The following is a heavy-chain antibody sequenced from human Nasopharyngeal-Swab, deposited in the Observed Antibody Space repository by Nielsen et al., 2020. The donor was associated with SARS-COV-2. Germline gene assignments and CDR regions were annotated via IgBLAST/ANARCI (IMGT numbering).Heavy chain of an antibody. CDR2: ISSNSRYI. J-gene: IGHJ6*02. D-gene: IGHD5-18*01. V-gene: IGHV3-21*01. Sequence: GEFLKISCAASGFTFSSYSMNWVRQAPGKGLEWVSSISSNSRYIYYADSVKGRFTISRDNAKNSLYLQMNSLRAEDTAVYYCARDGPELWSYYYYYGMDVWGQGTTVTVSS. CDR3: ARDGPELWSYYYYYGMDV. CDR1: GFTFSSYS.